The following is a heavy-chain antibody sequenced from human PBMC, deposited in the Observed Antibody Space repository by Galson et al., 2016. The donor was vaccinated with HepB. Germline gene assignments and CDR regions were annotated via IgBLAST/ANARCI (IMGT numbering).Heavy chain of an antibody. J-gene: IGHJ4*02. CDR3: SRGPRNYTSGWTFDY. CDR2: AYFRSKWYH. CDR1: GDSVSSKSAS. V-gene: IGHV6-1*01. Sequence: CAISGDSVSSKSASWIWIRQSPSRGLEWLGRAYFRSKWYHDYAPSVKSRITITPDPSRNQFSLQLDPVTPEDPAIYYCSRGPRNYTSGWTFDYWGQGTLVTISP. D-gene: IGHD6-19*01.